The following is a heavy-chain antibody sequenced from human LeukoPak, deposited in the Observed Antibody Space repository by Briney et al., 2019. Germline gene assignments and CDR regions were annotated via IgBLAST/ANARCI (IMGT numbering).Heavy chain of an antibody. V-gene: IGHV2-5*02. CDR2: IYWDDDK. J-gene: IGHJ1*01. CDR3: VDIPPGRTQLWLRYFQH. CDR1: GFSLSTTGVG. D-gene: IGHD5-18*01. Sequence: SGPTLVKPTQTLTLTCTFSGFSLSTTGVGVGWIRQPPGKALEWLALIYWDDDKRYSPSLKSRLTITKDTSKNQVVLTMANMDPVDTGTYYCVDIPPGRTQLWLRYFQHWGQGTLVTVSS.